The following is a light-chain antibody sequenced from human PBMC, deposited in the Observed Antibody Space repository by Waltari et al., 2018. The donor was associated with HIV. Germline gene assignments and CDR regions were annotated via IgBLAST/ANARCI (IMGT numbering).Light chain of an antibody. J-gene: IGLJ1*01. CDR3: AAWDDGLNGYV. Sequence: QSVLTQPPSVSEAPRQRVTISCSGSSSNIGSNAVNWYQQVPGKAPKLLIYYDDLLASGVSDRFSGSKSGTSASLAIRGLQSEDEADYYCAAWDDGLNGYVFGSGSKVTV. CDR2: YDD. V-gene: IGLV1-36*01. CDR1: SSNIGSNA.